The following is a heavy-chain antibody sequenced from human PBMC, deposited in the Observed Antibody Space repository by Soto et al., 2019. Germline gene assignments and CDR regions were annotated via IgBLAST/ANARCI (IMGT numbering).Heavy chain of an antibody. CDR1: GFPFGENA. V-gene: IGHV3-23*01. J-gene: IGHJ4*02. CDR2: ISDSGATT. D-gene: IGHD6-19*01. CDR3: AKEDTSSGSLDY. Sequence: RLSCAASGFPFGENAMSWVRQAPGKGLEWVSGISDSGATTYYADSVRGRFTISRDNSKNTLYLQMKSLRAEDSASYYCAKEDTSSGSLDYWGQGALVTVSS.